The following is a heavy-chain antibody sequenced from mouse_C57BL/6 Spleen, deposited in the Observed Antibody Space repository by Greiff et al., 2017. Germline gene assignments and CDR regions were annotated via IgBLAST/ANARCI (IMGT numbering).Heavy chain of an antibody. J-gene: IGHJ4*01. CDR2: IRNKANGYTT. CDR1: GFTFTDYY. D-gene: IGHD4-1*02. CDR3: ARSTGTGFYYARDY. Sequence: EVKLMESGGGLVQPGGSLSLSCAASGFTFTDYYMSWVRQPPGQALEWLGFIRNKANGYTTEYSASVKGRFTISSDNSQSILYLQMNALRAEDSATYYCARSTGTGFYYARDYWGQGTSVTVSS. V-gene: IGHV7-3*01.